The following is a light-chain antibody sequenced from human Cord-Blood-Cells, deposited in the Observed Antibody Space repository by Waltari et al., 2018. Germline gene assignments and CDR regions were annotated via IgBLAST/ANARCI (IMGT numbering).Light chain of an antibody. CDR3: CSYAGSSTDVV. V-gene: IGLV2-23*01. CDR1: SSDVGSYNL. Sequence: CTGTSSDVGSYNLVSWYQQHPDKAPKLMIYEGSKRPSGVSNRFSGSKSGNTASLTISGLQAEDEADYYCCSYAGSSTDVVFGGGTKLTVL. CDR2: EGS. J-gene: IGLJ2*01.